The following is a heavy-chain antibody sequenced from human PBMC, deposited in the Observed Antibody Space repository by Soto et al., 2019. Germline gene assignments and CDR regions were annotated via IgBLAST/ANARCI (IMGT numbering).Heavy chain of an antibody. D-gene: IGHD3-22*01. CDR2: ISGSGGST. CDR3: AKERHYYDSSGTPRAFDI. V-gene: IGHV3-23*01. CDR1: GFTFSSYA. J-gene: IGHJ3*02. Sequence: EVQLLESGGGLVQPGGSLRLSCAASGFTFSSYAMSWVRQAPGKGLEWVSAISGSGGSTYYADSVKGRFTISRDNSKNKLYLQMNSLRAEDTAVYYCAKERHYYDSSGTPRAFDIWGQGTMVTVSS.